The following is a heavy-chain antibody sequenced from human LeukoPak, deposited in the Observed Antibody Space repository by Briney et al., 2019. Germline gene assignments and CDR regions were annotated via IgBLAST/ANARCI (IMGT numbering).Heavy chain of an antibody. CDR1: GGSFSGYY. Sequence: SETLSLTCAVYGGSFSGYYWSWIRQPPGKGLKWIGEINHSGSTNYNPSLKSRVTISVDTSKNQFSLKLSSVTAADTAVYYCAREGRGSGSYYPDYWGQGTLVTVSS. CDR3: AREGRGSGSYYPDY. V-gene: IGHV4-34*01. D-gene: IGHD3-10*01. J-gene: IGHJ4*02. CDR2: INHSGST.